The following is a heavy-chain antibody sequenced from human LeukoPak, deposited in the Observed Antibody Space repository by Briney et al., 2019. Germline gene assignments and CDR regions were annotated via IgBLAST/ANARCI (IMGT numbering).Heavy chain of an antibody. CDR3: AKWLGYGDY. J-gene: IGHJ4*02. CDR1: GFTFSSYA. V-gene: IGHV3-23*01. CDR2: ISGSGGST. D-gene: IGHD5-12*01. Sequence: GGSLRLSCAASGFTFSSYAMSWVRQAPGKGLEWVSAISGSGGSTYDADSVKGRFTISRDNSKNTVYLQMNSLRPEDTAVYYCAKWLGYGDYWGQGTLVTVSS.